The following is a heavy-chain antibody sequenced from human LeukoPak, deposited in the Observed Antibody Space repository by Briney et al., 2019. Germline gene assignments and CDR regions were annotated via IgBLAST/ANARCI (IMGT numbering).Heavy chain of an antibody. D-gene: IGHD3-10*01. J-gene: IGHJ3*02. CDR2: INHSGST. Sequence: PSETLSLTCAAYGGSFSGYYWSWIRQPPGKGLEWIGEINHSGSTNYNPSLKSRVTISVDTSKNQFSLKLSSVTAADTAVYYCARARRGYAFDIWGQGTMVTVSS. V-gene: IGHV4-34*01. CDR1: GGSFSGYY. CDR3: ARARRGYAFDI.